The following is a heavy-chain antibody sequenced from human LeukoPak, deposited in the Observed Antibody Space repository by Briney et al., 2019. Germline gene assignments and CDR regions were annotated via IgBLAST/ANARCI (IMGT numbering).Heavy chain of an antibody. V-gene: IGHV3-53*04. CDR2: IYSGDSGVST. CDR1: GFSVSNTY. CDR3: ARSAARLRYYYAMDV. J-gene: IGHJ6*02. Sequence: GGSLRLSCAAFGFSVSNTYMSWVRQAPGKGLEWVSVIYSGDSGVSTYYADSVKGRFTISRHNSKNTLYLQMSSLRAEDTAVYFCARSAARLRYYYAMDVWGQGTTVTVCS. D-gene: IGHD6-6*01.